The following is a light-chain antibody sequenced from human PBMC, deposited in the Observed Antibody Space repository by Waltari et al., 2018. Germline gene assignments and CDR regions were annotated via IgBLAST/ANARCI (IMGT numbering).Light chain of an antibody. V-gene: IGKV3-11*01. CDR1: QSVSSY. J-gene: IGKJ5*01. Sequence: DIVLTQSPATLSLSPGERATLSCRASQSVSSYLVCYQQKPGQAPRLLIYDTSNRATGIPARFSGSGSGTDFTLTISSLEPEDFAVYYCQQRSNWPITFGQGTRLEIK. CDR3: QQRSNWPIT. CDR2: DTS.